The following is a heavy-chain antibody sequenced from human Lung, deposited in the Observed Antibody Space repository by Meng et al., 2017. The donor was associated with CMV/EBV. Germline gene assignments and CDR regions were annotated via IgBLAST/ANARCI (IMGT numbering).Heavy chain of an antibody. J-gene: IGHJ6*02. CDR2: VSFDGRNQ. CDR1: GFTFSSYS. V-gene: IGHV3-30*04. D-gene: IGHD6-6*01. CDR3: TKDQWGSSSSLTGMDV. Sequence: GGSLRLXCAASGFTFSSYSMHWVRQAPGKGLEWVAHVSFDGRNQYYADSMKGRFTVSRDNSKNTLDLQMKSLRTEDTAVYYCTKDQWGSSSSLTGMDVWGQGXTVTVSS.